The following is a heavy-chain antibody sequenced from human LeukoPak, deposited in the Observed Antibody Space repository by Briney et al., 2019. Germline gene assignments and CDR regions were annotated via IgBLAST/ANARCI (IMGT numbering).Heavy chain of an antibody. Sequence: PSETLSLTCSVSGGSISSDHWNWIRQTPGKGLEWIGGIYYSGRTYYNPPLKSRVTISVDMSKSQFSLRLTSVTAADTAVYYCARVRGSSWSHFDYWGQGILVTVSS. CDR1: GGSISSDH. J-gene: IGHJ4*02. CDR2: IYYSGRT. CDR3: ARVRGSSWSHFDY. D-gene: IGHD6-13*01. V-gene: IGHV4-59*01.